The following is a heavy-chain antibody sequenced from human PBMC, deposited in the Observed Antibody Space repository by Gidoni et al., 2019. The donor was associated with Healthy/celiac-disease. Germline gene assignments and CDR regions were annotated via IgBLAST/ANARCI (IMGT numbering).Heavy chain of an antibody. V-gene: IGHV3-33*01. Sequence: QVQLVESGGGVVQPGRSLRLSCAASGFPFSSYGMHWVRQAPGKGLEWVACIWYDGSNKYYADSVKGRFTISRDNSKNTLYLQMNSLRAEDTAVYYCARDNFRMVRGEFDLWGRGTLVTVSS. D-gene: IGHD3-10*01. CDR3: ARDNFRMVRGEFDL. CDR2: IWYDGSNK. J-gene: IGHJ2*01. CDR1: GFPFSSYG.